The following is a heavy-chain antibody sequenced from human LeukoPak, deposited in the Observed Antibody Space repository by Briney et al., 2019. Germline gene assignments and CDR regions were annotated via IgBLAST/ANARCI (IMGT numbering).Heavy chain of an antibody. CDR3: AKDDYGDKYFDY. V-gene: IGHV3-23*01. D-gene: IGHD4-17*01. J-gene: IGHJ4*02. Sequence: GGSLRLSCAASGFTFSDYVMSWVRQAPGKGLEWVSGISGSGGSIYYADSVKGRFTISRDSSKNTLNLQMNSLRAEDTAVYYCAKDDYGDKYFDYWGQGTLVTVSS. CDR2: ISGSGGSI. CDR1: GFTFSDYV.